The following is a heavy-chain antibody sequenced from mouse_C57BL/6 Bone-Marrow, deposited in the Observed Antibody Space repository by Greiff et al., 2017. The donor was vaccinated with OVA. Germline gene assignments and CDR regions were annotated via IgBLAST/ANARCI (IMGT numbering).Heavy chain of an antibody. CDR3: AREGNWGSYFDY. V-gene: IGHV1-72*01. D-gene: IGHD4-1*01. Sequence: QVQLQQPGAELVKPGASVKLSCKASGYTFTSYWMHWVKQRPGRGLEWIGRIDPNSGGTKYNEKFKSKATLTVDKPSSAPYMQLSSLASENSGVYDCAREGNWGSYFDYWGQGTTLTVSS. CDR1: GYTFTSYW. J-gene: IGHJ2*01. CDR2: IDPNSGGT.